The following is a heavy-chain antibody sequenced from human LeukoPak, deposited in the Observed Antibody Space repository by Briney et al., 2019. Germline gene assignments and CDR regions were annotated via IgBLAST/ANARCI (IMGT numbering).Heavy chain of an antibody. D-gene: IGHD6-19*01. CDR3: ARDEAFGQWLAPGDY. Sequence: ASVKVSCKASRGTFSSYAISWVRQAPGQGLEWMGRIIPIFGTANYAQKFQGRVTITTDESTSTAYMELSSLRSEDTAVYYCARDEAFGQWLAPGDYWGQGTLVTVSS. CDR1: RGTFSSYA. J-gene: IGHJ4*02. V-gene: IGHV1-69*05. CDR2: IIPIFGTA.